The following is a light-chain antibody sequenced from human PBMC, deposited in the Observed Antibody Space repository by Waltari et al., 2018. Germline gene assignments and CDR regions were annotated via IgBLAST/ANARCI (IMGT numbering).Light chain of an antibody. CDR3: QSADTDASVF. Sequence: SHELTQPPSVSVSPGQTARITCSGDALPKQYAYWYHQKAGQAPVLLTYKEKERPSGIPERFSGSSSETTVTLTISGVQAEDEADYYCQSADTDASVFFGGGTKLTVL. V-gene: IGLV3-25*03. CDR1: ALPKQY. CDR2: KEK. J-gene: IGLJ2*01.